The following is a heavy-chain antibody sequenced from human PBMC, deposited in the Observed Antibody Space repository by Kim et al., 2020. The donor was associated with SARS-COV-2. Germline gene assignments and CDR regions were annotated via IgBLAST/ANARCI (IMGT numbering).Heavy chain of an antibody. Sequence: GGSLRLSCAASGFTVSSNYMSWVRQAPGKGLEWVSVIYSGGSTYYADSVKGRFTISRDNSKNTLYLQMNSLRAEDTAVYYCARVGGDYGDYDHVDTGYYYGMDVWGQGTTVTVSS. CDR1: GFTVSSNY. D-gene: IGHD4-17*01. CDR2: IYSGGST. CDR3: ARVGGDYGDYDHVDTGYYYGMDV. J-gene: IGHJ6*02. V-gene: IGHV3-53*01.